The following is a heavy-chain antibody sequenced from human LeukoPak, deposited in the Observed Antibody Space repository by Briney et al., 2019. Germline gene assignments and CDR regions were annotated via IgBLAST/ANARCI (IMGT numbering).Heavy chain of an antibody. CDR3: AKETTVTYTADY. CDR1: GFIFSNYG. V-gene: IGHV3-23*01. CDR2: ISAGGGST. Sequence: GGSLRLSRAGSGFIFSNYGMSWVRQVPGKGLEWVSGISAGGGSTYYADSVKGRFTISRDNSKNTLYLQMNSLRVDDTAVYYCAKETTVTYTADYWGQGTLVAVSS. J-gene: IGHJ4*02. D-gene: IGHD4-17*01.